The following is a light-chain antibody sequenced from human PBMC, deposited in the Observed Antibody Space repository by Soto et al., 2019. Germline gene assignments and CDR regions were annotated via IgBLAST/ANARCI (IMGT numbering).Light chain of an antibody. Sequence: EIVLTQSPATLSLSPGERATLSCRASQSVRSYLGWYQQKPGQAPRLLIYDASNRATGIPARFSGSGSGTDFTLAISSLEPEDSAVYYCQQRSDWPPLTFGGGTKVEIK. J-gene: IGKJ4*01. V-gene: IGKV3-11*01. CDR3: QQRSDWPPLT. CDR1: QSVRSY. CDR2: DAS.